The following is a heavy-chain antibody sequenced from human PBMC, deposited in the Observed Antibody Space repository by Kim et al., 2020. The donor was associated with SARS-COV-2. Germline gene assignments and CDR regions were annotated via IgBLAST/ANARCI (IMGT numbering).Heavy chain of an antibody. CDR2: IKQDGSEK. CDR3: ASGCSSTSCFNWFDP. V-gene: IGHV3-7*03. D-gene: IGHD2-2*01. CDR1: GFTFSSYW. Sequence: GGSLRLSCAASGFTFSSYWMSWVRQAPGKGLEWVANIKQDGSEKYYVDSVKGRFTISRDNAKNSLYLQMNSLRAEDTAVYYCASGCSSTSCFNWFDPWGQGTLVTVSS. J-gene: IGHJ5*02.